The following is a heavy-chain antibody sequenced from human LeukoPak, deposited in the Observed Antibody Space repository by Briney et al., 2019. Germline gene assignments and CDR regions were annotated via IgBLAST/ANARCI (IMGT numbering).Heavy chain of an antibody. CDR2: IYSGGST. V-gene: IGHV3-53*01. J-gene: IGHJ3*02. D-gene: IGHD3-22*01. CDR1: GFTFSDYY. Sequence: GGSLRLSCAASGFTFSDYYMSWVRQAPGKGLEWVSVIYSGGSTYYADSVKGRFTISRDNSKNTLYLQMNSLRAEDTAVYYCARDLYYDSSGYRMGAFDIWGQGTMVTVSS. CDR3: ARDLYYDSSGYRMGAFDI.